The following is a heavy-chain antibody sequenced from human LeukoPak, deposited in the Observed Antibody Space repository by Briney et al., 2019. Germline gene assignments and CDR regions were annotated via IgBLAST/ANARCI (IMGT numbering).Heavy chain of an antibody. CDR2: ISYDGSNK. V-gene: IGHV3-30-3*01. Sequence: GGSLRLSCAASGFTFSSYAMHWVRQAPGKGLEWVAVISYDGSNKYYADSVKGRFTISRDNSKNTLYLQMNSLRAEDTAVYYCASAVDIVATIDYWGQGTLVTVST. J-gene: IGHJ4*02. D-gene: IGHD5-12*01. CDR3: ASAVDIVATIDY. CDR1: GFTFSSYA.